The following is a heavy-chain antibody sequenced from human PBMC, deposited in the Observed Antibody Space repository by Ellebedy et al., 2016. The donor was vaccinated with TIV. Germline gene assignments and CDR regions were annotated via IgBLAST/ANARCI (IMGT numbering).Heavy chain of an antibody. CDR3: ARPKCSSTSCWKGYYYYMDV. CDR2: IYYSGST. V-gene: IGHV4-30-4*01. CDR1: GGSISSGDYY. D-gene: IGHD2-2*01. J-gene: IGHJ6*03. Sequence: SETLSLTXTVSGGSISSGDYYWSWIRQPPGKGLEWIGYIYYSGSTYYNPSLKSRVTISVDTSKNQFSLKLSSVTAADTAVYYCARPKCSSTSCWKGYYYYMDVWGKGTTVTVSS.